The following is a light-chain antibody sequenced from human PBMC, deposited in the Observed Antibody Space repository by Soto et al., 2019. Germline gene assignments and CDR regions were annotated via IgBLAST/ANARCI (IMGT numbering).Light chain of an antibody. J-gene: IGLJ3*02. CDR2: NVN. CDR1: SSDVGGYTS. CDR3: CSYAGTYTWV. V-gene: IGLV2-11*01. Sequence: QSALTQPRSVSGSPGQSVTISCTGTSSDVGGYTSVSWYQQHPGKAPKLMIYNVNKRPSGVPDRFSGSKSGNTASLTISGLRAEDESDYYCCSYAGTYTWVFGGGTQLTVL.